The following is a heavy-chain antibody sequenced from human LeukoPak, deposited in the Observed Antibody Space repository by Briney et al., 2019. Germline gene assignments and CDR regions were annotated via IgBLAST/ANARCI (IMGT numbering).Heavy chain of an antibody. CDR1: GFTFSSYS. V-gene: IGHV3-21*01. D-gene: IGHD3-10*01. CDR3: ARVLRYYYGSGSYKDYYYMDV. CDR2: ISSSSSCI. J-gene: IGHJ6*03. Sequence: GGSLRLSCAASGFTFSSYSMNWVRQAPGKGLEWVSSISSSSSCIYYVDSVKGRFTISRDNAKNSLYLQMNSLRAEDTAVYYCARVLRYYYGSGSYKDYYYMDVWGKGTTVTISS.